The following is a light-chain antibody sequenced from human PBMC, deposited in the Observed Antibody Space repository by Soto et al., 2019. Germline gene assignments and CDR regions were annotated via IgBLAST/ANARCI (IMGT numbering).Light chain of an antibody. CDR3: QQYGVSVTWT. V-gene: IGKV3-20*01. CDR1: QSVTSNY. J-gene: IGKJ1*01. CDR2: AAS. Sequence: EVVLTQSPGTVSLSPGERATLSCRASQSVTSNYLAWYQQKPGQAPRLLIYAASSRATGIPDRFSGSGSGTDFTLSISRLEPEDFAVYYCQQYGVSVTWTFGQGTKVEIK.